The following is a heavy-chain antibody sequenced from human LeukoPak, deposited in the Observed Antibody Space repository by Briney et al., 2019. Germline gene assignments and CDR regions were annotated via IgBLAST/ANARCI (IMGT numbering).Heavy chain of an antibody. CDR2: TSGDSKVI. J-gene: IGHJ6*02. V-gene: IGHV3-48*01. CDR3: GRDGGVAYGLDV. Sequence: VRQAPGKGLEWVSFTSGDSKVIYYADSVKGRFTISRDNAKNSLYLQMNSLRADDTAVYYCGRDGGVAYGLDVWGQGTTVTVSS. D-gene: IGHD3-3*01.